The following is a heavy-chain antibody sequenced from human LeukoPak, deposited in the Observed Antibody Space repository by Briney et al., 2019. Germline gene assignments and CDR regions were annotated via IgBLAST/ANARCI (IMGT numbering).Heavy chain of an antibody. V-gene: IGHV1-24*01. Sequence: ASVRVSCKVSGYTLTESSMHWVRQAPGKGLEWMGGFDPEDGETIYAQKFQGRVTMTEDTSTDTAYMELSSLRSEDTAVYYCATYSSHYDILTGSYLSYFDYWGQGTLVTVSS. CDR3: ATYSSHYDILTGSYLSYFDY. CDR2: FDPEDGET. J-gene: IGHJ4*02. D-gene: IGHD3-9*01. CDR1: GYTLTESS.